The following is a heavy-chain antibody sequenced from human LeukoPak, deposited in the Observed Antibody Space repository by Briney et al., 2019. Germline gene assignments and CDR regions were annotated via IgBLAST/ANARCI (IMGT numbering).Heavy chain of an antibody. J-gene: IGHJ4*02. CDR2: IIPIFGTA. V-gene: IGHV1-69*05. Sequence: SVKVSCKASGGTFSSYAISWVRQAPGQGLEWMGGIIPIFGTANYAQKFQGRVTITTDESTSTAYMELSSLRSEDTAVYYCARDDYYYDSSGYYLDYWGQGTPVTVSS. D-gene: IGHD3-22*01. CDR3: ARDDYYYDSSGYYLDY. CDR1: GGTFSSYA.